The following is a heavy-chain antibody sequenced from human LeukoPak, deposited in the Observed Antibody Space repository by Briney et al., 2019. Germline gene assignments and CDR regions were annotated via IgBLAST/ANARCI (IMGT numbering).Heavy chain of an antibody. Sequence: PGGSLRLSCAASGFTFSNYWMHWVRQAPGKGLVCVSRINSDGSSTSYADSVKGRFTISRDNAKNSLYLQMNSLRAEDTALYYCAKSPKPRWFGESFDYWGQGTLVTVSS. V-gene: IGHV3-74*01. CDR1: GFTFSNYW. CDR3: AKSPKPRWFGESFDY. CDR2: INSDGSST. D-gene: IGHD3-10*01. J-gene: IGHJ4*02.